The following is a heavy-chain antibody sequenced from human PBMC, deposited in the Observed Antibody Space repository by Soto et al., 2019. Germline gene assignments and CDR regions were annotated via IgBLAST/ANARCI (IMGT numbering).Heavy chain of an antibody. CDR1: SVPLSSHN. J-gene: IGHJ6*02. CDR3: VSQWRDYLHGLVDL. V-gene: IGHV4-59*08. CDR2: VYYSGGT. D-gene: IGHD4-17*01. Sequence: QVQVQQSGPRLVKPSETLSLTCTVSSVPLSSHNWCWIRQTPGRGLEWMGYVYYSGGTSNNPTLNMRVTISADPSTNHNSLYLSYVTAADTDIYDCVSQWRDYLHGLVDLWGQGSAGCVSS.